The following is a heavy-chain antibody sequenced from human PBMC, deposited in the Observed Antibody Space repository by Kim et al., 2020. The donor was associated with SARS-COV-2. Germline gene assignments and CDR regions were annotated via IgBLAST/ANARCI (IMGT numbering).Heavy chain of an antibody. CDR2: IKSKPNGGTT. J-gene: IGHJ4*02. Sequence: GGSLRLSCTASGFIFSNAWMNWVRLAPGMGLEWVGRIKSKPNGGTTDYAAPVKGRFTISRDDSKNTVYMQMNSLRTEDTGIYYCATGGYYFDFWCQGTLVTVSS. CDR1: GFIFSNAW. CDR3: ATGGYYFDF. V-gene: IGHV3-15*01. D-gene: IGHD5-12*01.